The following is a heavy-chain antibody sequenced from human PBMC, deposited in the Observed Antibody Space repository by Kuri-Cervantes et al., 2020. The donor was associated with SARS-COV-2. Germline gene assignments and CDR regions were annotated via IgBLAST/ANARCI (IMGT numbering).Heavy chain of an antibody. CDR2: ISAYNGNT. V-gene: IGHV1-18*01. CDR1: GYTFTSYG. D-gene: IGHD3-10*01. Sequence: ASVKVSCKASGYTFTSYGISWVRQAPGQGLEWMGWISAYNGNTNYAQMLQGRVTITADESTSTAYMELSSLRSEDTAVYYCAYRGLMVRGVSTFDPWGQGTLVTVSS. J-gene: IGHJ5*02. CDR3: AYRGLMVRGVSTFDP.